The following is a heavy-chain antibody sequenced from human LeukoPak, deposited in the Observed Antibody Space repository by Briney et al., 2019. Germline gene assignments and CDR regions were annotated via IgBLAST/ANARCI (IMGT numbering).Heavy chain of an antibody. CDR2: ISSSSSTI. CDR1: GFTFSSYG. D-gene: IGHD3-10*01. J-gene: IGHJ5*02. CDR3: ARDRITMVRGVNFWFDP. Sequence: PGGSLRLSCAASGFTFSSYGMHWVRQAPGKGLEWVSYISSSSSTIYYADSVKGRFTISRDNAKNSLYLQMNSLRAEDTAVYYCARDRITMVRGVNFWFDPWGQGTLVTVSS. V-gene: IGHV3-48*01.